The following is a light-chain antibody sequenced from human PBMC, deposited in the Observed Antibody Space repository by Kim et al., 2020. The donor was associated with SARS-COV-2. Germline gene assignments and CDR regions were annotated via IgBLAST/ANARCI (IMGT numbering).Light chain of an antibody. V-gene: IGLV4-69*01. J-gene: IGLJ3*02. Sequence: QPVLTQSPSASASLGASVKLTCTLSSGHSNYAIAWHQQQPEKGPRYLMKLNSDGSHNKGDGIPDRFSGSSSGAERYLTISSLQSEDEADYYCQTWDTGIQVFGGGTQLTVL. CDR2: LNSDGSH. CDR1: SGHSNYA. CDR3: QTWDTGIQV.